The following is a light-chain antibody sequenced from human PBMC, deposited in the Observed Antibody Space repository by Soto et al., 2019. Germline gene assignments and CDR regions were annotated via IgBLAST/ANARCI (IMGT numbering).Light chain of an antibody. CDR2: DAS. Sequence: EFMLRQSAATLSCFAVEGAGLSCEASQSVSSNYLAWYQQKPGLAPRLLIYDASRRATGIPDRFSGSGSGADFILSISRLEPEDFAVYYCQQYGSSPWTFGQGTKVDIK. CDR1: QSVSSNY. CDR3: QQYGSSPWT. V-gene: IGKV3D-20*01. J-gene: IGKJ1*01.